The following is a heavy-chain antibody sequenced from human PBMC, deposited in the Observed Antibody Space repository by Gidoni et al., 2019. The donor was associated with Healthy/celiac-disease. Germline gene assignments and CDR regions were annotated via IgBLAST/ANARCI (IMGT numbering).Heavy chain of an antibody. CDR3: ARDAPGDYDFWSGYQIDY. J-gene: IGHJ4*02. D-gene: IGHD3-3*01. V-gene: IGHV3-21*01. CDR1: GFTFSSYG. CDR2: ISSSRSYK. Sequence: EVQLVASGGGLVKPGGSLRLSCAASGFTFSSYGMNWVRQAPGKGLDWVSSISSSRSYKYYADSVKGRFTISRDNAKNSLYLQMNSLRAEDTAVYYCARDAPGDYDFWSGYQIDYWGQGTLVTVSS.